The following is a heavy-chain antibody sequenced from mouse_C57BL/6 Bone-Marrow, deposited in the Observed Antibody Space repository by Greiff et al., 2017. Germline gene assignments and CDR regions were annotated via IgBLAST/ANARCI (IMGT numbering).Heavy chain of an antibody. Sequence: EVKLVESGGGLVLSVRSLRLSCATRVFSCSDFYMEWVRSAPGKGLEWIAASRNKANDYTTEYSASVKGRFIVSRDTSQSILYLQMNALRAEDTAIYYFARDAPYYRSSLNSFPYWVQGTTPPVSS. J-gene: IGHJ2*01. D-gene: IGHD1-1*01. CDR3: ARDAPYYRSSLNSFPY. CDR1: VFSCSDFY. V-gene: IGHV7-1*01. CDR2: SRNKANDYTT.